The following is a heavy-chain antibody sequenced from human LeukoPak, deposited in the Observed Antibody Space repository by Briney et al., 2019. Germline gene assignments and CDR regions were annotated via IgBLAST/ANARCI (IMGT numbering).Heavy chain of an antibody. Sequence: GGSLRLSCAASGFTFSTYWMTWARQAPGKGPEWVANIKPDGSAKYYVDSVKGRFTISRENAKNSLYLQMNSLRAEDTAIYYCARAYSGYNYGYWGQGTLVTVSS. CDR2: IKPDGSAK. V-gene: IGHV3-7*04. J-gene: IGHJ4*02. D-gene: IGHD5-12*01. CDR3: ARAYSGYNYGY. CDR1: GFTFSTYW.